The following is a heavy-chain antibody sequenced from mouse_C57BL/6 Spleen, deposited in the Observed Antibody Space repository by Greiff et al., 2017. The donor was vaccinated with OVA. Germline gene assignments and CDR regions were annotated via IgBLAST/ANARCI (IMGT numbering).Heavy chain of an antibody. V-gene: IGHV1-59*01. D-gene: IGHD1-1*01. CDR2: IDPSDSYT. CDR1: GYTFTSYW. Sequence: QVQLQQPGAELVRPGTSVKLSCKASGYTFTSYWMHWVKQRPGQGLEWIGVIDPSDSYTNYNQKFKGKATLTVDTSSSTAYMQLSSLTSEDSAVYYCARGGVYGSSSLYFDVWGTGTTVTVSS. J-gene: IGHJ1*03. CDR3: ARGGVYGSSSLYFDV.